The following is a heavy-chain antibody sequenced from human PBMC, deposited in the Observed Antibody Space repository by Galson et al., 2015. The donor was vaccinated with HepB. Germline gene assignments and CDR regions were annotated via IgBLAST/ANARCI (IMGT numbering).Heavy chain of an antibody. Sequence: SLRLSCAASGFTFSNYAMSWVRQAPGKGLEWVSVVTNSGGSTYYADFVKGRLTISRDNSKDTLYMEVNSLRAEDTAVYYCAKGQGSGWRNLFDYWGQGTQVTVSS. J-gene: IGHJ4*02. CDR2: VTNSGGST. CDR1: GFTFSNYA. CDR3: AKGQGSGWRNLFDY. V-gene: IGHV3-23*01. D-gene: IGHD6-19*01.